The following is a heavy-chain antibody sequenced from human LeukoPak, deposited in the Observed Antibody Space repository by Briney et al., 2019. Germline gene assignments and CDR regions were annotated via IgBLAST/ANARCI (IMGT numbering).Heavy chain of an antibody. CDR2: IYSGGST. Sequence: GGSLRLSCAASGFTFSSNYMSWVRQAPGKGLEWVSVIYSGGSTYYADSVKGRFTISRDNSKNTLYLQMNSLRAEDTAVYYCARGPSRYSGSYNYWGQGTLVTVSS. CDR1: GFTFSSNY. CDR3: ARGPSRYSGSYNY. J-gene: IGHJ4*02. V-gene: IGHV3-66*01. D-gene: IGHD1-26*01.